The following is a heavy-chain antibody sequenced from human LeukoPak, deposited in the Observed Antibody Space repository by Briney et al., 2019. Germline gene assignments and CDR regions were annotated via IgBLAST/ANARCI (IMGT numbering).Heavy chain of an antibody. Sequence: SETLSLTCAVSGGAISSYYWGWIRQPPGKGLEWIGYINYSGSSNHNPSLKSRVTISVDTSKNQFSLKLSSVTAADTAVYYCARGTIAMAGILDYWGQGTLVTVSS. CDR2: INYSGSS. V-gene: IGHV4-59*01. D-gene: IGHD6-19*01. CDR3: ARGTIAMAGILDY. CDR1: GGAISSYY. J-gene: IGHJ4*02.